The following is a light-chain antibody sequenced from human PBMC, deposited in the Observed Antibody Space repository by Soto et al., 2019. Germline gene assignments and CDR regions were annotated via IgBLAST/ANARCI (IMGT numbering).Light chain of an antibody. V-gene: IGKV1-5*03. CDR2: KAS. CDR3: QQYESYPMT. J-gene: IGKJ4*01. CDR1: QSISSW. Sequence: DSQMTQYPSTLYASIRDRVTNTCRAGQSISSWLAWYQQKPGKAPKLLISKASTLQSGVSPRFSGSGSGTEFALTISSLQPDDFATYYCQQYESYPMTFGGRTKVDIK.